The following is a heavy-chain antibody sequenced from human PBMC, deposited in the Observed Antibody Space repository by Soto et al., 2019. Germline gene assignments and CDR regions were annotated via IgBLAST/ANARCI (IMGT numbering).Heavy chain of an antibody. J-gene: IGHJ5*01. CDR3: ARSLTAAVGRVGFDS. D-gene: IGHD6-13*01. V-gene: IGHV3-21*03. CDR2: IDSGGNYR. CDR1: GVTIRHYA. Sequence: PGGSLRLSCPGSGVTIRHYAMNWVRQAPGKGLEWVSSIDSGGNYRYSADSAKGRFTISRDNAENSLYLQMSGLRDEDTAVYYCARSLTAAVGRVGFDSWGQGALVTVSS.